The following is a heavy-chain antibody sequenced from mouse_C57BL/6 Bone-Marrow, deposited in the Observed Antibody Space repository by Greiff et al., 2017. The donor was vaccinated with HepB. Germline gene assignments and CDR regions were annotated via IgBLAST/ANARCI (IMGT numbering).Heavy chain of an antibody. D-gene: IGHD2-3*01. CDR2: IHPNSGSN. J-gene: IGHJ2*01. CDR1: GYTFTSYW. V-gene: IGHV1-64*01. CDR3: ARWAIYDPLDY. Sequence: VQLQQPGAELVKPGASVKLSCKASGYTFTSYWMHWVKQRPGQGLEWIGMIHPNSGSNNYNEKFKSKATLTVDKSSSTAYMQLSSLTSEDSAVYYCARWAIYDPLDYWGQGTTLTVSS.